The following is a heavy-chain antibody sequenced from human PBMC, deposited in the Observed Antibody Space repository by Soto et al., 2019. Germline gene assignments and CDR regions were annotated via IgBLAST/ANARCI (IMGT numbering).Heavy chain of an antibody. CDR3: ARTGSVVAATPIGIDH. CDR2: INHSGST. Sequence: SETLSLTCAVYGGSFSGYYWSWIRQPPGKGLEWIGEINHSGSTNYNPSLKSRVTISVDTSKNQFSLKLSSVTAADTAVYYCARTGSVVAATPIGIDHWGQGTLVTVSS. D-gene: IGHD2-15*01. V-gene: IGHV4-34*01. J-gene: IGHJ4*02. CDR1: GGSFSGYY.